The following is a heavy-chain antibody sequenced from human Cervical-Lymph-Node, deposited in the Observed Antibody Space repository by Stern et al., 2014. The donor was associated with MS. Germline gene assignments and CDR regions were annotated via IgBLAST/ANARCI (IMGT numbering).Heavy chain of an antibody. V-gene: IGHV3-33*01. CDR1: GFSFSSYG. Sequence: QVQLVESGGSVVQPGGSLRLSCSASGFSFSSYGMHWVRQAPGQGPARVTMIWFDGSNKHYADSVKGRFTISRDKSKNTLYLQMDSLRCEDTAVYYCARSSRTAAVFDFWGQGTLVTVSS. CDR2: IWFDGSNK. D-gene: IGHD6-13*01. J-gene: IGHJ4*02. CDR3: ARSSRTAAVFDF.